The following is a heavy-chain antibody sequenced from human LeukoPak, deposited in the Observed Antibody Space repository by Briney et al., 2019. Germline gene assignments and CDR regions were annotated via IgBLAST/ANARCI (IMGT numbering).Heavy chain of an antibody. V-gene: IGHV4-61*02. Sequence: PSETLSLTCTVSGDSISSGDYYWSWIRQPAGKGLEWIGRISSSGSTNYNPSLKSRVTISVDTSKNQFSLKLSSVTAADTAVYFCSRGPYSYDSSGAFDIWGQGTMVTVSS. J-gene: IGHJ3*02. CDR1: GDSISSGDYY. D-gene: IGHD3-22*01. CDR2: ISSSGST. CDR3: SRGPYSYDSSGAFDI.